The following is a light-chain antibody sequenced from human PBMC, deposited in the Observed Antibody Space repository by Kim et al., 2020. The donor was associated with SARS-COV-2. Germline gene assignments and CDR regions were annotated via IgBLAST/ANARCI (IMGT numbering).Light chain of an antibody. V-gene: IGKV3-20*01. J-gene: IGKJ1*01. CDR1: NGGSSSY. CDR3: QQYGSSRT. Sequence: LSAEESATPSCSGSNGGSSSYVACYQKTPGQPPRLLIYGACSSAAGIQDRFSGSGSGTDFTLTISRLEPEDVAVYYWQQYGSSRTFGQGTKVDIK. CDR2: GAC.